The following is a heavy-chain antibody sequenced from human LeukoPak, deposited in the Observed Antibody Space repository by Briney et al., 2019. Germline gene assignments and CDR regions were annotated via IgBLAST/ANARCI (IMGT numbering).Heavy chain of an antibody. D-gene: IGHD2-15*01. CDR3: ARDKHTAFCSGGVCYPYYFDS. CDR2: ISYSGST. J-gene: IGHJ4*02. Sequence: SETLSLTCTVPVGSVISSYWCSVRQPLGEGLQFIGYISYSGSTNYNPSLKGRVTISVDTSKNQFSLRLTSVTAADTAMYYCARDKHTAFCSGGVCYPYYFDSWGRGTLVTVSS. CDR1: VGSVISSY. V-gene: IGHV4-59*02.